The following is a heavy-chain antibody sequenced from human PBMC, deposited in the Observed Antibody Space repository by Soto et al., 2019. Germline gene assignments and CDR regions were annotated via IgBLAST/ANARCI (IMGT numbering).Heavy chain of an antibody. J-gene: IGHJ4*02. CDR2: INPNSGGT. CDR3: ARDRAFPGIAEAAGTFSDY. Sequence: GASVKVSCKASGYTFTGYYMHWVRQAPGQGLEWMGWINPNSGGTNYAQKFQGRVTMTRDTSISTAYMELSRLRSDDTAVYYCARDRAFPGIAEAAGTFSDYWGQGTLVTVSS. D-gene: IGHD6-13*01. V-gene: IGHV1-2*02. CDR1: GYTFTGYY.